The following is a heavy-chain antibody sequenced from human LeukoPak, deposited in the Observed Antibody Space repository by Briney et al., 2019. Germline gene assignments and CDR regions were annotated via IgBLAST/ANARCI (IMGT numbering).Heavy chain of an antibody. CDR1: GFTFSTYG. V-gene: IGHV3-21*01. CDR3: ARGPTIVVVPAAINV. J-gene: IGHJ6*02. Sequence: GGSLRLSCAASGFTFSTYGMNWVRQAPGKGLEWVSCISSRSNYIQYADSVKGRFTISRDNAKNSLYLQMNSLRAGDTAVYYCARGPTIVVVPAAINVWGQGTTVTVSS. D-gene: IGHD2-2*01. CDR2: ISSRSNYI.